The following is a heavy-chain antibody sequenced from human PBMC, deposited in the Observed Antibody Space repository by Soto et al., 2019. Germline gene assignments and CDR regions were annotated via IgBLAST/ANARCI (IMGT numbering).Heavy chain of an antibody. CDR2: IIPIFGTA. V-gene: IGHV1-69*06. J-gene: IGHJ1*01. CDR1: GGTFSSYA. Sequence: SVKVSCKASGGTFSSYAISWVRQAPGQGLEWMGGIIPIFGTANYAQKFQGRVRITADKSTSTAYMELSSLRSEDTAVYYCARESPTRGYFQHWGQGTLVTVSS. CDR3: ARESPTRGYFQH.